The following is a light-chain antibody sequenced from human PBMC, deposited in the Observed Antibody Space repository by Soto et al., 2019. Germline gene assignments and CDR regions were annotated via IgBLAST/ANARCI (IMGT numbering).Light chain of an antibody. V-gene: IGKV3-15*01. Sequence: EIVMTQSPANLSVSPGDRATLSCRASQSVSTNLAWYQQKPGQAPRLLIYGASTRATGIPGRFSGSGSGTEFTLTIISLQSEDFAIYCCQRYNHWPPVYTFGQGPKLEL. CDR3: QRYNHWPPVYT. CDR2: GAS. J-gene: IGKJ2*01. CDR1: QSVSTN.